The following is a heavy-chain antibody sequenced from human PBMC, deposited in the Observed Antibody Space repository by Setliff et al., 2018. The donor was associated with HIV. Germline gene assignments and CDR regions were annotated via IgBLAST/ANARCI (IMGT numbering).Heavy chain of an antibody. J-gene: IGHJ4*02. CDR3: VRDDYGYNGKGFDY. Sequence: SETLRLSCTASEFTFGDYGVSWVRQPPGKGLEWIGYITYSGSAYYNPSLKSRVTISIDTSNNQISLRLSSVTAADTAMYYCVRDDYGYNGKGFDYWGPGTLVTVSS. V-gene: IGHV4-30-4*08. D-gene: IGHD4-17*01. CDR2: ITYSGSA. CDR1: EFTFGDYG.